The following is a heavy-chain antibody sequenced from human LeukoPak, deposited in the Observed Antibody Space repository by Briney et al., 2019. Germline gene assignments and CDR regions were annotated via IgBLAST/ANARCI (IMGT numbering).Heavy chain of an antibody. D-gene: IGHD3-9*01. J-gene: IGHJ5*02. CDR1: GGSFSGYY. CDR3: ARGGYDILTGYPNNWFDP. Sequence: ASETLSLTCAVYGGSFSGYYWSWIRQPPGKGLEWIGEINHSGSTKYNPSLKSRVTISVDTSKNQFSLKLSSVTAADTAVYYCARGGYDILTGYPNNWFDPWGQGTLVTVSS. CDR2: INHSGST. V-gene: IGHV4-34*01.